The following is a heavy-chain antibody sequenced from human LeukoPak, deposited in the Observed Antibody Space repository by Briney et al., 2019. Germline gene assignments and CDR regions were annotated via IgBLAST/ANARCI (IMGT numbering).Heavy chain of an antibody. D-gene: IGHD4-17*01. CDR1: GGSFSGYY. Sequence: SETLSLTCAVYGGSFSGYYWSWIRQPPGKGLEWIGEINHSGSTNYNPSLKSRVTISVDTSENQFSLKLSSVTAADTAVYYCAREGPVTTLSSEHYQYWCFDLWGRGTLVTVSS. CDR3: AREGPVTTLSSEHYQYWCFDL. V-gene: IGHV4-34*01. J-gene: IGHJ2*01. CDR2: INHSGST.